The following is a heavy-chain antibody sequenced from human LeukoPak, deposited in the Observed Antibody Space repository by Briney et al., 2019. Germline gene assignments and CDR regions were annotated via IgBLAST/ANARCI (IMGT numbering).Heavy chain of an antibody. CDR2: ISGSGGST. CDR3: AKCLVATTDQHFYYYCYIDV. Sequence: GGSLRLSCVVSGFTFSSYAMSWVRQAPGKGLEWVSTISGSGGSTYYADSVKGRLTISRDNSKNKLYLQMNSLRAEDTAVYYCAKCLVATTDQHFYYYCYIDVWGKGTTVTVSS. V-gene: IGHV3-23*01. CDR1: GFTFSSYA. J-gene: IGHJ6*03. D-gene: IGHD5-12*01.